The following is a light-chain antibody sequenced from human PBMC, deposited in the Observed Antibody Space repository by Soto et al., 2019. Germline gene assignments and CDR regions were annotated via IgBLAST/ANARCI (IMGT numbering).Light chain of an antibody. CDR1: QSVSSN. Sequence: ERVVAQSTATLSVSPGERASLSCRASQSVSSNLAWYQQKPGQAPRLLIYGASTRATGIPARFSGSGSGTEFTLTISSLQSEDFAVYYCQQYNNWPPRTFGGGNKVEIK. CDR2: GAS. J-gene: IGKJ4*01. CDR3: QQYNNWPPRT. V-gene: IGKV3-15*01.